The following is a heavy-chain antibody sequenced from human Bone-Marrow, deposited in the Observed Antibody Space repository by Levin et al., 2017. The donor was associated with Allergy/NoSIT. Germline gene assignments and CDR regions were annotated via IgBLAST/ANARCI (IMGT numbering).Heavy chain of an antibody. CDR3: AKDVVFGTSSWALDF. CDR2: ISYDGSDT. Sequence: QTGESLKISCAASGFSFRSFGMHWARQSPGKGLEWLAVISYDGSDTYYADSVKGRFTISRDNSKNTLYLQMNSLRGEDAAVYYCAKDVVFGTSSWALDFWGQGILVTVSS. D-gene: IGHD6-13*01. J-gene: IGHJ4*02. V-gene: IGHV3-30*18. CDR1: GFSFRSFG.